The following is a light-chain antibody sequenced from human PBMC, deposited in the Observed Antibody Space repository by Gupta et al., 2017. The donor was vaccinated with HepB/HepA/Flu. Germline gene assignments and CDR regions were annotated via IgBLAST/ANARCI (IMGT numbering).Light chain of an antibody. CDR2: DAS. V-gene: IGKV1-33*01. CDR3: QQYDNLPMCS. Sequence: DIQLTQSQSSLSASVGDRVTITCQASQDISNYLNWYQQKPGKAPKLLIYDASNLETGVPSRFSGSGSGTDFTFTISSLQPEDIATYYCQQYDNLPMCSFGQGTKLEIK. CDR1: QDISNY. J-gene: IGKJ2*04.